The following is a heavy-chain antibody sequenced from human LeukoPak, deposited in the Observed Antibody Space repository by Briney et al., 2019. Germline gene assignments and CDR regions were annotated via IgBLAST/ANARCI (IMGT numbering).Heavy chain of an antibody. J-gene: IGHJ4*02. D-gene: IGHD6-6*01. CDR3: ARGDSSFRR. Sequence: SETLSLTCTVSGGSINSGSYYWSWIRQPAGKGLEWIGRVLTSGTTNYNPSLKSRVSISVDTSKNQFSLNLSSVTAADTAVYYCARGDSSFRRWGQGTLVTVSS. CDR2: VLTSGTT. CDR1: GGSINSGSYY. V-gene: IGHV4-61*02.